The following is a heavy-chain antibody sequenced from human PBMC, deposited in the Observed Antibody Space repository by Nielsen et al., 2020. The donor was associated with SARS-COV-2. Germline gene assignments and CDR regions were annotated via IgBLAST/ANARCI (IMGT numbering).Heavy chain of an antibody. CDR3: VIVTTPLAFDP. Sequence: ASVKVSCKASGYSSTDFHIHWVRQAPGQSLEWMGWIQVGSGNTKYSPKFQDRVTFTSDTSATTAFMELSSLKSEDTAVYFCVIVTTPLAFDPWGQGPLVTV. CDR1: GYSSTDFH. CDR2: IQVGSGNT. V-gene: IGHV1-3*01. D-gene: IGHD3-16*02. J-gene: IGHJ5*02.